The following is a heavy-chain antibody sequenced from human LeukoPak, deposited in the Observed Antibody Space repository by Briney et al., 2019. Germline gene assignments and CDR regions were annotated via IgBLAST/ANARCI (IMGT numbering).Heavy chain of an antibody. D-gene: IGHD2-21*02. J-gene: IGHJ2*01. CDR2: IWYDGTNK. V-gene: IGHV3-33*01. CDR1: GFTFSNYG. Sequence: PGGSLRLSCVASGFTFSNYGMHWVRQAPGKGLEWVAVIWYDGTNKYYVDSVKGRFTISRDNYKNTLYSQMDGLRVEDTAVYYCARGPCGDDCFGYWYFDLWGRGTLVTVSS. CDR3: ARGPCGDDCFGYWYFDL.